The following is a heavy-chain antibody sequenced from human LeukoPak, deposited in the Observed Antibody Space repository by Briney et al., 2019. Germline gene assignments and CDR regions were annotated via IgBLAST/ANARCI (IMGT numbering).Heavy chain of an antibody. D-gene: IGHD3-22*01. Sequence: GGSLRLSCAASGFTVSSNYMSWVRQAPGKGLEWVSVIYSGGSTYYADSVKGRFTISRDDSKNTLYLQMNSLKTEDTAVYYCTTEYNFNYYDSSGYYYWGQGTLVTVSS. J-gene: IGHJ4*02. CDR2: IYSGGST. CDR1: GFTVSSNY. V-gene: IGHV3-53*01. CDR3: TTEYNFNYYDSSGYYY.